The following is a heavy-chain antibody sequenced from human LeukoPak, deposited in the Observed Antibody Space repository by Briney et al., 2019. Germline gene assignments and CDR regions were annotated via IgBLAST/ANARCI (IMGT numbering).Heavy chain of an antibody. CDR1: GGSISSSNW. CDR3: ARKSDYFDY. Sequence: SETLSLTCAVSGGSISSSNWWSWVRQPPGKGLEWIGRIYTSGSTSYNPSLKGRVTMSVDTSKNQVSLKLNSVTAADTAVYYCARKSDYFDYWGQGTLVTVSS. V-gene: IGHV4-4*02. CDR2: IYTSGST. J-gene: IGHJ4*02.